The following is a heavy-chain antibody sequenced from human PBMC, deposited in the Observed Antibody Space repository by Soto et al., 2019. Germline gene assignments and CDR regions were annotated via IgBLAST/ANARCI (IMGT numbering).Heavy chain of an antibody. J-gene: IGHJ4*02. CDR2: ISWNSDLI. Sequence: EVQLVESGGGLVQPGRSLRLSCAASGFTFDDYAMHWVRQAPGKGLEWVSGISWNSDLIGYADSVKGRFTISRDNAKNSLHLQMNSLTTEDTALYYCVKDTYIMVGATHFDFWGQGTLGTVSS. CDR3: VKDTYIMVGATHFDF. V-gene: IGHV3-9*01. D-gene: IGHD1-26*01. CDR1: GFTFDDYA.